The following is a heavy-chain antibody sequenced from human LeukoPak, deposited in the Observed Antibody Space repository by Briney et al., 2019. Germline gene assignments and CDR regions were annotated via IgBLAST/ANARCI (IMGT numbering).Heavy chain of an antibody. CDR2: IYYSGST. Sequence: SETLSLTCTVSGGSIGSYYWSWIRQPPGKGLEWIGYIYYSGSTNYNPSLKSRVTISVDTSKNQFSLKLSSVTAADTAVYYCARLLDYWGQGTLVTVSS. CDR1: GGSIGSYY. J-gene: IGHJ4*02. V-gene: IGHV4-59*08. CDR3: ARLLDY.